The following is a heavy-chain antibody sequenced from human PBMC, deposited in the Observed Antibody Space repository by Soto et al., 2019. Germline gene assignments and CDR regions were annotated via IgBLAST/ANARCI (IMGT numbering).Heavy chain of an antibody. D-gene: IGHD3-3*01. CDR2: INHSGST. CDR3: ARAAYYDFWSGYYTRSDYYYYGMDV. V-gene: IGHV4-34*01. Sequence: PSETLSLTCAVYGGSFGGYYWSWIRQPPGKGLEWIGEINHSGSTNYNPSLKSRVTISVDTSKNQFSLKLSSVTAADTAVYYCARAAYYDFWSGYYTRSDYYYYGMDVWGQGTTVTVYS. CDR1: GGSFGGYY. J-gene: IGHJ6*02.